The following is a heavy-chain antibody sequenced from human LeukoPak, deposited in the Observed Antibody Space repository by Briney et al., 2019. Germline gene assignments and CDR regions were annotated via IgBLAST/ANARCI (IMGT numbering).Heavy chain of an antibody. J-gene: IGHJ3*02. CDR2: IYYSGST. CDR3: AGALARDHDAFDI. V-gene: IGHV4-59*01. D-gene: IGHD6-13*01. Sequence: SETLSLTCTVSGGTISSYYWSWIRQPPGKGLEWIGYIYYSGSTIYNPSLKSRVTISVDTSKNQFSLKLSSVTAADTAVYYCAGALARDHDAFDIWGQGTMVTVSS. CDR1: GGTISSYY.